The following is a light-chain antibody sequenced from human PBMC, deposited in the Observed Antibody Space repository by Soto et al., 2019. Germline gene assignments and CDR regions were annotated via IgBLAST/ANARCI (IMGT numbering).Light chain of an antibody. CDR3: QQYSNSPRT. Sequence: VLTQSPGTLSLSPGDRATISCRASQSVSTYFAWYQQKPGQAPRLLIYGASSRATGIPARFSGSGSGTDFTLTISRLEPEDFAVYYCQQYSNSPRTFGQGTKVEI. CDR2: GAS. CDR1: QSVSTY. V-gene: IGKV3-20*01. J-gene: IGKJ1*01.